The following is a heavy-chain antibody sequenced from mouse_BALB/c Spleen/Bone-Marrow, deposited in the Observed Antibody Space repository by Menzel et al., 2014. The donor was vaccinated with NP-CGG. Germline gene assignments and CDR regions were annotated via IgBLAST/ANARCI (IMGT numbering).Heavy chain of an antibody. CDR1: GFTFXSYG. CDR2: ISSGGSYT. J-gene: IGHJ2*01. D-gene: IGHD2-4*01. CDR3: ARQTYYDYDGYFDY. V-gene: IGHV5-6*01. Sequence: EVQRVESGGDLVKPGGSLKLSCAASGFTFXSYGMSWVRQTPDKRLEGVATISSGGSYTYYPDSVKGRFTISRDNAKSTLYLQMSSLKSEDTAMYYCARQTYYDYDGYFDYWGQGTTLTVSS.